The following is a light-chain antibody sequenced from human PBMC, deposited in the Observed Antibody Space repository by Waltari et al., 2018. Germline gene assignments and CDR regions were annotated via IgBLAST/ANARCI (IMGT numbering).Light chain of an antibody. V-gene: IGKV2-30*02. J-gene: IGKJ1*01. CDR1: QSVLHDDGKTY. CDR3: MHATHWPLT. CDR2: KVS. Sequence: QSVLHDDGKTYLNWFQQKPGQAQGRIIFKVSNRDFGGPDRFRGSGSGTDFTLKISRVEAEDVGVYYCMHATHWPLTFGQGTKVEIK.